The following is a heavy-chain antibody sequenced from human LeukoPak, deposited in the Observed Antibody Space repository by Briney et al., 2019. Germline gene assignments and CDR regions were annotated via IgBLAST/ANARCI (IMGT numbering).Heavy chain of an antibody. CDR2: IKQDGSEK. J-gene: IGHJ5*02. CDR3: AREGGDRYDFWSGYPTYNWFDP. CDR1: GFTFSSYW. V-gene: IGHV3-7*05. Sequence: GGSLRLSCAASGFTFSSYWMNWVRQAPGKGLEWVANIKQDGSEKYYVDSVKGRFTISRDNAKNSLYLQMNSLRAEDTAVYYCAREGGDRYDFWSGYPTYNWFDPWGQGTLVTVSS. D-gene: IGHD3-3*01.